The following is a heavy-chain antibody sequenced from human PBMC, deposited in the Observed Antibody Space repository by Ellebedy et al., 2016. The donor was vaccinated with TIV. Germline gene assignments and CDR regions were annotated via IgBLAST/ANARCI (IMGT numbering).Heavy chain of an antibody. V-gene: IGHV5-10-1*01. D-gene: IGHD7-27*01. CDR1: GYSFVSHW. CDR3: ARHELGENAAFDY. CDR2: IDAGDSRA. J-gene: IGHJ4*02. Sequence: GESLKISXKVSGYSFVSHWITWVRQMPGKGLEWMGRIDAGDSRAHYSPSFQGHITISTDKSTRIAYLQWSSLRASDTAMYYCARHELGENAAFDYWGQGTQVTVSS.